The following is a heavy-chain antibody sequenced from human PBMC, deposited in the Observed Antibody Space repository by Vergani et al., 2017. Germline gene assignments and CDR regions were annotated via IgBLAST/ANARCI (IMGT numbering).Heavy chain of an antibody. CDR3: AKGSKGKVVPAAIDY. Sequence: EVQLVETGGGLIQPGGSLRLSCAASGFTVSSNYMSWVRQAPGKGLEWVSAISGSGGSTYYADSVKGRFTISRDNSKNTLYLQMNSLRAEDTAVYYCAKGSKGKVVPAAIDYWGQGTLVTVSS. CDR2: ISGSGGST. CDR1: GFTVSSNY. J-gene: IGHJ4*02. V-gene: IGHV3-23*04. D-gene: IGHD2-2*02.